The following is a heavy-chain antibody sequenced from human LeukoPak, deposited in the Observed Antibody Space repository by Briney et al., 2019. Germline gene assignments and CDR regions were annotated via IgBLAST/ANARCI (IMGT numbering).Heavy chain of an antibody. CDR3: ARLPLSWYSSGWYYFDY. CDR2: IIPIFGTA. Sequence: GASVKVSCKASGGTFSSYAISWVRQAPGQGLEWMGGIIPIFGTANYAQKFQGRVTITTDESTSTAYMELSSLRSEDTAVYYCARLPLSWYSSGWYYFDYWGQGTLVTVSS. V-gene: IGHV1-69*05. J-gene: IGHJ4*02. D-gene: IGHD6-19*01. CDR1: GGTFSSYA.